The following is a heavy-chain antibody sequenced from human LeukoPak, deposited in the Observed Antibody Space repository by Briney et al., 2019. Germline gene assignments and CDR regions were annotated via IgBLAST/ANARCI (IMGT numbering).Heavy chain of an antibody. CDR3: ATEKVTTAYYYYYGMDV. V-gene: IGHV1-24*01. CDR2: FDPEDGET. Sequence: ASVKVSCKVSGYTLTELSMHWVRQAPGRGLEWMGGFDPEDGETIYAQKFQGRVTMTEDTSTDTAYMELSSLRSEDTAVYYCATEKVTTAYYYYYGMDVWGQGTTVTVSS. J-gene: IGHJ6*02. CDR1: GYTLTELS. D-gene: IGHD4-17*01.